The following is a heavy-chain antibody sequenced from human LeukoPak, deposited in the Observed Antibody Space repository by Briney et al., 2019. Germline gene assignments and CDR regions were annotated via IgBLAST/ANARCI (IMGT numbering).Heavy chain of an antibody. V-gene: IGHV4-34*01. D-gene: IGHD3-3*01. CDR1: GGSFSGYY. CDR3: ARVRFLEWLRALYYYYGMDV. CDR2: INHSGST. Sequence: SETLSLTCAVYGGSFSGYYWSWIRQPPGKGLEWIGEINHSGSTNYNPSLKSRVTISVDTSKNQFSLKLSSVTAADTAVYYCARVRFLEWLRALYYYYGMDVWGQGTMVTVSS. J-gene: IGHJ6*02.